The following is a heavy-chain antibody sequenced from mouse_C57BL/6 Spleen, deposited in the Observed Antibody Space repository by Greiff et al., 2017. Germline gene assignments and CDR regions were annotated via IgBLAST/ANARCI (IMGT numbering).Heavy chain of an antibody. CDR3: ARSDYYYGTDY. Sequence: EVQLQQSGPELVKPGASVKISCKASGYSFTGYYMNWVKQSPEKSLEWIGEINPSTGGTTYNQKFKAKATLTVDKSSSTAYMQLKSLTSEDSAVYYGARSDYYYGTDYWGQGTTLTVAS. V-gene: IGHV1-42*01. CDR2: INPSTGGT. J-gene: IGHJ2*01. D-gene: IGHD1-1*01. CDR1: GYSFTGYY.